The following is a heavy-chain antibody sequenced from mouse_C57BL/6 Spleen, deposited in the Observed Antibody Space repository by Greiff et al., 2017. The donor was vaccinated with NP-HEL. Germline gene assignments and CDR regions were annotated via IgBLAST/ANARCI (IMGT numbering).Heavy chain of an antibody. CDR2: IDPSDSYT. CDR1: GYTFTSYW. J-gene: IGHJ2*01. Sequence: VQLQQPGAELVRPGTSVKLSCKASGYTFTSYWMHWVKQRPGQGLEWIGVIDPSDSYTNYNQKFKGKATLTVDTSSSTAYMQLSSLTSEDSAVYYCARPTVVAGDYWGQGTTLTVSS. V-gene: IGHV1-59*01. CDR3: ARPTVVAGDY. D-gene: IGHD1-1*01.